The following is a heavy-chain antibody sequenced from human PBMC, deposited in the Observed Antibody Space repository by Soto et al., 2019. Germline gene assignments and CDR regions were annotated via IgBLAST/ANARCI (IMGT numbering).Heavy chain of an antibody. CDR3: TKARWTGDDCYVPDY. CDR2: ISGSRGSP. D-gene: IGHD2-21*01. V-gene: IGHV3-23*01. J-gene: IGHJ4*01. CDR1: GFTFSSYT. Sequence: LRLSCAASGFTFSSYTMAWVRQAPGKGLECVSSISGSRGSPYYADSVQGRFTISRDNYKNTVSLQMTRLRAEDAATYHCTKARWTGDDCYVPDYWGHGTLVTVSS.